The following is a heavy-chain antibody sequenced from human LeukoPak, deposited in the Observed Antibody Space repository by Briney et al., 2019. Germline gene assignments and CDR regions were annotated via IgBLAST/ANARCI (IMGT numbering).Heavy chain of an antibody. CDR2: ISYDGSNK. J-gene: IGHJ4*02. Sequence: GGSLRLSCAASGFTFSSYAMHWVRQAPGKGLEWVAVISYDGSNKYYADSVKGRFTISRDNSKNTLYLQMNSLRAEDTAVYYCARVGGDYGDPRYYFDYWGQGTLVTVSS. CDR1: GFTFSSYA. D-gene: IGHD4-17*01. V-gene: IGHV3-30-3*01. CDR3: ARVGGDYGDPRYYFDY.